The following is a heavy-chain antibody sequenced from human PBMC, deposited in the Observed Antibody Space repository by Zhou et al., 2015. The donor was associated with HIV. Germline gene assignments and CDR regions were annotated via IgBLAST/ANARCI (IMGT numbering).Heavy chain of an antibody. V-gene: IGHV1-69*01. CDR2: IIPIFGTA. Sequence: QVQLVQSGAEVKKPGSSVKVSCKASGGTFSSYAISWVRQAPGQGLEWMGGIIPIFGTANYAQKFQGRVTITADESTSTAYMELSSLRSEDTAVYYCAREREERIMITFGGVIVPSFDYWGQGTLVTVSS. CDR1: GGTFSSYA. D-gene: IGHD3-16*02. J-gene: IGHJ4*02. CDR3: AREREERIMITFGGVIVPSFDY.